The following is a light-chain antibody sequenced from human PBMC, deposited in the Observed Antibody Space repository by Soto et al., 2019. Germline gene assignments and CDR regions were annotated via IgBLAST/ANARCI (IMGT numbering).Light chain of an antibody. CDR1: QSVSTY. CDR3: QQRINWPPVT. Sequence: VLTQSPATLSLSPGERATLSCRASQSVSTYLAWYQQKPGQAPRLLIYDASNRATGIPARFSGSGSGTDFTITISSLEPEDFAVYYCQQRINWPPVTFGGGTKVEIK. J-gene: IGKJ4*01. CDR2: DAS. V-gene: IGKV3-11*01.